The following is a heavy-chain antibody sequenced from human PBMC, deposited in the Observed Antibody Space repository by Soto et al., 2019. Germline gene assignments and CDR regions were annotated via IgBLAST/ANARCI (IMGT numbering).Heavy chain of an antibody. V-gene: IGHV3-74*01. CDR3: ARAGWGGTVGYGMDV. D-gene: IGHD2-15*01. CDR1: GFTFSSYW. CDR2: INSDGSST. Sequence: EVQLVESGGGLVQPGGSLRLSCAASGFTFSSYWMHWVRQAPGKGLVWVSRINSDGSSTSYADSVKGRFTISRDNAKNTLYLQMNSLRAEDTAVYYCARAGWGGTVGYGMDVWGQGTTVTVSS. J-gene: IGHJ6*02.